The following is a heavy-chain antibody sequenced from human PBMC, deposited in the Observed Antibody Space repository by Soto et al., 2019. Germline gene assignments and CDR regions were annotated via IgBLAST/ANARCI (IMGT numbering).Heavy chain of an antibody. J-gene: IGHJ4*02. D-gene: IGHD5-18*01. V-gene: IGHV1-69*13. Sequence: SVKVSCKASGGTFSSYAISWVRQAPGQGLEWMGGIIPIFGTANYAQKFQGRVTITADESTSTAYMELSSLRSEDTAVYYCAGETRGYSYGYDYWGQGTLVTVSS. CDR3: AGETRGYSYGYDY. CDR2: IIPIFGTA. CDR1: GGTFSSYA.